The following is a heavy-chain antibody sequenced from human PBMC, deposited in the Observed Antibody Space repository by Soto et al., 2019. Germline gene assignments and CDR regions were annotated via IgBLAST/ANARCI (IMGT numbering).Heavy chain of an antibody. Sequence: QAQLVQSGGEVKRPGASVKVSCKASGYTFNKYGFNWVRQAPGQGLEWMGRISAFNDYTNLAQKFQGRVTLTTDASTNRAYMDLQILRADDTAMYYCARGRGVVIPAGIPDAFDVWGQGTKVTFSS. D-gene: IGHD2-2*02. J-gene: IGHJ3*01. CDR2: ISAFNDYT. V-gene: IGHV1-18*01. CDR1: GYTFNKYG. CDR3: ARGRGVVIPAGIPDAFDV.